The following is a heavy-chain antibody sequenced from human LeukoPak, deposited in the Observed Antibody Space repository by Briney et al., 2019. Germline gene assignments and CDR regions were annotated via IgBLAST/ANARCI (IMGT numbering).Heavy chain of an antibody. Sequence: GGSLRLSRAASGFTFSSHGMNWVRRAPGKGLEWMTFIRFDGSEKYYADSVKGRFTISRDYSKNTLFLQMSSLRPEDTAVYYCALGKNFGYHYFDFWGQGALVTVSS. V-gene: IGHV3-30*02. J-gene: IGHJ4*02. D-gene: IGHD2-2*03. CDR2: IRFDGSEK. CDR3: ALGKNFGYHYFDF. CDR1: GFTFSSHG.